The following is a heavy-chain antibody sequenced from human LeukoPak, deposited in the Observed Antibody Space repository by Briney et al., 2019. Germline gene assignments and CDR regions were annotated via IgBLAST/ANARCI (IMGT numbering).Heavy chain of an antibody. D-gene: IGHD1-26*01. CDR2: IYYSGST. Sequence: ETSETLSLTCTVSGGSVGSGSYYWSWIRQPPGKGLEWIGYIYYSGSTNYNPSLKSRVTISVDTSKNQFSLKLSSVTAADAAVYYCARDGIGGFDYWGQGTLVTVSS. J-gene: IGHJ4*02. CDR3: ARDGIGGFDY. V-gene: IGHV4-61*01. CDR1: GGSVGSGSYY.